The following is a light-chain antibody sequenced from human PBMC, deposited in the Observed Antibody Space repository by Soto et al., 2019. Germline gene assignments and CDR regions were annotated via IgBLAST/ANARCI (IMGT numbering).Light chain of an antibody. CDR1: QRISDNY. V-gene: IGKV3-20*01. CDR3: HQYVTASPGT. J-gene: IGKJ1*01. Sequence: EIVLTQSPGTLSLSPGDRATPSCRASQRISDNYLAWYHQKPGQPPRLLIYGASTRAAGIPDRFSGSGSGTDFTLTISRLEPEDFAVYYCHQYVTASPGTFGQGTKVDIK. CDR2: GAS.